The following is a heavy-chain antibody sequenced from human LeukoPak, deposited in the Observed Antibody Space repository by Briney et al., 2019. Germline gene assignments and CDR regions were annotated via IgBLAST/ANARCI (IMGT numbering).Heavy chain of an antibody. CDR2: ISPSGDTV. J-gene: IGHJ3*02. CDR1: GFTLRSYG. V-gene: IGHV3-48*04. Sequence: SGGSLRLSCAVSGFTLRSYGMSWVRQAPGKGLEWVSYISPSGDTVYYADSVKGRCTISRDNARNSLYLQINSLRAEDTAVYYCARDSVAGSQDSFDIWGQGTMVTVSS. CDR3: ARDSVAGSQDSFDI. D-gene: IGHD6-19*01.